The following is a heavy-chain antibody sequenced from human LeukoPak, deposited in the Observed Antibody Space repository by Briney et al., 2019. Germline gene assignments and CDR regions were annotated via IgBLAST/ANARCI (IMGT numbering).Heavy chain of an antibody. J-gene: IGHJ4*02. CDR3: ARPHFSSSWYWDY. CDR1: GFTFSSYG. D-gene: IGHD6-13*01. V-gene: IGHV3-21*04. Sequence: GGSLRLSCVASGFTFSSYGMHWVRQAPGKGPEWVSSISGSSSYIYYADSVKGRFTISRDNAKNSLYLQMNSLRAEDTAVYYCARPHFSSSWYWDYWGQGTLVTVSS. CDR2: ISGSSSYI.